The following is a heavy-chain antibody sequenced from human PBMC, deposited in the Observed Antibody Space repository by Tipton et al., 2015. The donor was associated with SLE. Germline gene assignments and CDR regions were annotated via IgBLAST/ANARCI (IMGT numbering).Heavy chain of an antibody. D-gene: IGHD2-15*01. V-gene: IGHV4-61*09. CDR1: GGSISSGNYY. CDR2: IYTSGST. CDR3: ARGDGGTDDPFEM. J-gene: IGHJ3*02. Sequence: TLSLTCTVFGGSISSGNYYWSWIRQPAGKGLEWIGHIYTSGSTNYNPSLKSRVTISVDTSNNQFSLKLSSVTAADTALYFCARGDGGTDDPFEMWGRGTMVNVSA.